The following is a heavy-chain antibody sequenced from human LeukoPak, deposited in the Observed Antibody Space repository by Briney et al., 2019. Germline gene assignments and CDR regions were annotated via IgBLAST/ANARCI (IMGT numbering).Heavy chain of an antibody. CDR1: GLTFSNYW. CDR3: AKDLLRWAFDY. J-gene: IGHJ4*02. CDR2: INGGNSDT. V-gene: IGHV3-23*01. Sequence: GGSLRLSCAASGLTFSNYWMSWVRQAPGKGLEWVSAINGGNSDTNYAESVKGRFTISRDNSRNTLYLQMNSLRAEDTAVYYCAKDLLRWAFDYWGQGTLVTVSS. D-gene: IGHD2-15*01.